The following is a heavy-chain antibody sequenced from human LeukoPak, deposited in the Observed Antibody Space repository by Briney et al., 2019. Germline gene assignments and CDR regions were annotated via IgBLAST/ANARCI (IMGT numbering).Heavy chain of an antibody. CDR3: AKRGNPAVGHHYLDV. Sequence: GRSLRLSCAASGFTFNDHAMYWVRQAPGKGLEWVSSITTSGGSTFYADSVMGRFTISRDNSRNTLYLQMNSLSAEDTAVYYCAKRGNPAVGHHYLDVWGKGTTVIVSS. D-gene: IGHD2-2*01. CDR2: ITTSGGST. CDR1: GFTFNDHA. V-gene: IGHV3-23*01. J-gene: IGHJ6*03.